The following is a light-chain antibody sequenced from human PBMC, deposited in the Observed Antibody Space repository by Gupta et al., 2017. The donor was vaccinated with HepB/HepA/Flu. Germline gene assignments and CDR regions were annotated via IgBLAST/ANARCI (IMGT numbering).Light chain of an antibody. CDR2: DAS. CDR3: QQYGNLPIT. CDR1: QDISNY. Sequence: DIHMPQSPSSLSASVGDRVTITCQASQDISNYLNWYQQKPGKAPKLLIYDASNLETGVPSRFSGSGSGTDFTFTISSLQPEDIATYYCQQYGNLPITFGQGTRLEIK. J-gene: IGKJ5*01. V-gene: IGKV1-33*01.